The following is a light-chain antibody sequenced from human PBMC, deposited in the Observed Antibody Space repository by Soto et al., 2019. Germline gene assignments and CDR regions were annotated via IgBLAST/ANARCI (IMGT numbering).Light chain of an antibody. CDR2: EGS. Sequence: QSALTQPASVSESPGQSITISCIGTISDVGSYDLVSWYQQHPGKAPRLMIYEGSKRPSGVSNRFFGSKSGNTASLAISGLQAEDEADYYCSSYTTTANYVFGTGTKLTVL. J-gene: IGLJ1*01. V-gene: IGLV2-14*02. CDR1: ISDVGSYDL. CDR3: SSYTTTANYV.